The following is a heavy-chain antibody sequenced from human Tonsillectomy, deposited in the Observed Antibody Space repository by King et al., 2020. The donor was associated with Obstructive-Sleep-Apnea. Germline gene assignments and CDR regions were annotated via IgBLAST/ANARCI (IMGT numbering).Heavy chain of an antibody. CDR2: MYHSGSG. V-gene: IGHV4-4*02. J-gene: IGHJ4*02. CDR1: GGSISSSYC. D-gene: IGHD5-18*01. CDR3: ATSTAMALFQY. Sequence: QLQESGPGLVKPSGTLSLTCVVSGGSISSSYCWSWVRQPPGKGLEWIGEMYHSGSGNYNPSLKSRVTMSVDESKNHFSLKLSSVTAADTAVYYCATSTAMALFQYWGQGTLVTVSS.